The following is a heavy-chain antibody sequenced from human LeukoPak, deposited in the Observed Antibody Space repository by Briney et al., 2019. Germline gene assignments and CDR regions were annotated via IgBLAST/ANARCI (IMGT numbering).Heavy chain of an antibody. CDR1: GGSISSGGYY. V-gene: IGHV4-30-2*01. CDR2: IYHSGST. Sequence: SQTLSLTCTVSGGSISSGGYYWSWIRQPPGKGLEWIGYIYHSGSTNYNPSLKSRVTISVDKSKNQFSLKLSSVTAADTAVYYCARARGGYYYGSGSYDPNRYYYYGMDVWGQGTTVTVSS. D-gene: IGHD3-10*01. CDR3: ARARGGYYYGSGSYDPNRYYYYGMDV. J-gene: IGHJ6*02.